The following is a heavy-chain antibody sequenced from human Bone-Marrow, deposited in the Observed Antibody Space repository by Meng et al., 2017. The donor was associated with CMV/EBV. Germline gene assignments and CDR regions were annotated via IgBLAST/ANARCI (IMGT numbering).Heavy chain of an antibody. CDR2: IYHSGST. D-gene: IGHD3-16*01. CDR3: ARVWGYGMDV. Sequence: SETLSLTCTVSGGSISSSSYYWGWIRQPPGKGLEWIGSIYHSGSTNYNPSLKSRVTISVDKSKNQFSLKLSSVTAADTAVYYCARVWGYGMDVWGQGTTVTVSS. V-gene: IGHV4-39*07. CDR1: GGSISSSSYY. J-gene: IGHJ6*02.